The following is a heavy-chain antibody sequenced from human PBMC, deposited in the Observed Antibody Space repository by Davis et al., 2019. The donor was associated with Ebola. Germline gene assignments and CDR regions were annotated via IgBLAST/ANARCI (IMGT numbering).Heavy chain of an antibody. J-gene: IGHJ4*02. CDR1: GFTFSTYA. D-gene: IGHD6-19*01. CDR2: VTSTGYST. Sequence: GGSLRLSCVASGFTFSTYAMSWVRQAPGKGLEWVSVVTSTGYSTYYADSVKGRFTISRDNSKNTLYLQMNSLTADDTAVYYCAKDREEWLAHFDYWGQGTLVTVSS. CDR3: AKDREEWLAHFDY. V-gene: IGHV3-23*01.